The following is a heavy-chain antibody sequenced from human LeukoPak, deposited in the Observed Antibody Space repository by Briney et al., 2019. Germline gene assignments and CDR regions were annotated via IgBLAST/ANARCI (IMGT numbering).Heavy chain of an antibody. V-gene: IGHV3-72*01. D-gene: IGHD1/OR15-1a*01. CDR1: GFKFSDHY. CDR3: GRIAISANNGMDV. CDR2: SRNKASSYTT. Sequence: TGGSLRLSCAASGFKFSDHYIDWVRQAPGKGLEWVGRSRNKASSYTTEYAASVEGRFTISRDVSESSLYPQMNSLRTEDTAVYYCGRIAISANNGMDVWGQGTTVTVSS. J-gene: IGHJ6*02.